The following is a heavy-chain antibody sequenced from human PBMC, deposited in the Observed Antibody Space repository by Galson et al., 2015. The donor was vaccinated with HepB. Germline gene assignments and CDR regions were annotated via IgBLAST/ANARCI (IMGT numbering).Heavy chain of an antibody. D-gene: IGHD3-10*01. CDR2: FDYERGET. CDR3: AALSGGRFSFT. J-gene: IGHJ3*01. Sequence: SVKVSCKVSGLTLNDLFMHWVRQTPGKGPEWVGGFDYERGETVVAQNFQGRFSMTEDTPTDTAYMELNSLRSEDTAVYYCAALSGGRFSFTWGQGTMVTVSS. CDR1: GLTLNDLF. V-gene: IGHV1-24*01.